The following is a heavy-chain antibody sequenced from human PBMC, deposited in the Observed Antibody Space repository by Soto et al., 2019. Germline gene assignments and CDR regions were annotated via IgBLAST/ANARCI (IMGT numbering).Heavy chain of an antibody. CDR2: ISWNSGTE. Sequence: EVQLVESGGGLVQPGRSLRLSCAASGFTFDDYAIHWVRQAPGKGLEWVSGISWNSGTETYADSVKGRFTISRDNAMNSLYLQMNSLRVEDTALYYCVKDSNYYGMDVRGQGTTVTVSS. CDR3: VKDSNYYGMDV. CDR1: GFTFDDYA. J-gene: IGHJ6*02. V-gene: IGHV3-9*01.